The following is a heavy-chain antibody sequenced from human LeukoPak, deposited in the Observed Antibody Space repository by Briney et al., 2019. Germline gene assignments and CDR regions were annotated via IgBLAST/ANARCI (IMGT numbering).Heavy chain of an antibody. J-gene: IGHJ6*03. D-gene: IGHD2-15*01. V-gene: IGHV3-23*01. CDR2: ISGSGGST. Sequence: PGGSLRLSCAASGFTFSSYAMSWVRQAPGKGLEWVSAISGSGGSTYYADSVKGRFTISRDNSKNTLHLQMNSLRAEDTAVYYCAKDYYCSGGSCYWVSSYYYYYHKDVWGKGTTVTVSS. CDR3: AKDYYCSGGSCYWVSSYYYYYHKDV. CDR1: GFTFSSYA.